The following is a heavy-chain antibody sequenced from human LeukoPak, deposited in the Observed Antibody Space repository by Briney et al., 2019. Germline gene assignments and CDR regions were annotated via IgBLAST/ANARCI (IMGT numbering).Heavy chain of an antibody. CDR2: IYSGGST. D-gene: IGHD3-9*01. V-gene: IGHV3-66*01. CDR3: AVYDILTGPFGDAFDI. Sequence: PGGSLRLSCAASGFTVSSNYMSWVRQAPGKGLEWVSVIYSGGSTYYADSVKGRFTISRDNSKNTLYLQMNSLRAEDTAVYYCAVYDILTGPFGDAFDIWGQGTMVTVSS. CDR1: GFTVSSNY. J-gene: IGHJ3*02.